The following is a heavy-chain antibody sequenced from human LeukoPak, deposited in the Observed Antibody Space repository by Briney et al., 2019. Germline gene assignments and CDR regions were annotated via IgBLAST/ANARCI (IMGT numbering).Heavy chain of an antibody. CDR3: ARHAGPYNWSYGFLDY. J-gene: IGHJ4*02. CDR1: GGSISSYY. Sequence: SETLSLTCTVSGGSISSYYWSWIRQPPGKGLEWIGYIYTTGSTNYNPSLKSRVTISVDTSKNQFSLKLSSVTAPDTAVYYCARHAGPYNWSYGFLDYWGQGTLVTVYS. D-gene: IGHD1-7*01. CDR2: IYTTGST. V-gene: IGHV4-4*09.